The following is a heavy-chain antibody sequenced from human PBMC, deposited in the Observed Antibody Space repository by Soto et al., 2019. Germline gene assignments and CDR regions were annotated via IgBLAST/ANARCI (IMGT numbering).Heavy chain of an antibody. CDR3: ARGSRPYCSGGSCYSALIWYYYYYMDV. D-gene: IGHD2-15*01. J-gene: IGHJ6*03. V-gene: IGHV1-8*01. Sequence: ASVKVSCKASGYTFTSYDINWVRQATGQGLEWMGWMNPNSGNTGYAQKFQGRVTMTRNTSISTAYMELSSLRSEDTAVYYCARGSRPYCSGGSCYSALIWYYYYYMDVWGKGTTVTVSS. CDR2: MNPNSGNT. CDR1: GYTFTSYD.